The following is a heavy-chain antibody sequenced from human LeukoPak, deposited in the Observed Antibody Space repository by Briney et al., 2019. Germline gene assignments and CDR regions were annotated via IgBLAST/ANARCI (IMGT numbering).Heavy chain of an antibody. J-gene: IGHJ4*02. CDR1: GPTFSSYS. D-gene: IGHD2-15*01. V-gene: IGHV3-21*01. Sequence: GRSLTLSCAASGPTFSSYSMDCVRHAPGKGLEWVSSTISGSDYIYYEDSVKGRFTISRDNDTNSLYLQMNSLRAEDTAVYYCARQYCSGGSCSLTTDYWGQGTLVTVSS. CDR2: TISGSDYI. CDR3: ARQYCSGGSCSLTTDY.